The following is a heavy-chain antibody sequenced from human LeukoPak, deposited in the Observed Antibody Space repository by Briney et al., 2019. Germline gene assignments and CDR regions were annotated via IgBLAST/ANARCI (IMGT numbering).Heavy chain of an antibody. V-gene: IGHV4-59*12. CDR3: ARGLPGLRTRFDY. D-gene: IGHD5-18*01. CDR1: GGSISSYY. J-gene: IGHJ4*02. Sequence: SETLSLTCTVSGGSISSYYWSWIRQPPGKGLEWIGEIYHSGSTNYNPSLKSRVTISVDKSKNQFSLKLSSVTAADTAVYYCARGLPGLRTRFDYWGQGTLVTVSS. CDR2: IYHSGST.